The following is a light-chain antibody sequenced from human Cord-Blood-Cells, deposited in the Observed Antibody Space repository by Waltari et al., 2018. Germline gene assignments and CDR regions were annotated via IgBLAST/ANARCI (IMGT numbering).Light chain of an antibody. Sequence: QSALTQPASVSGSPGQSITISCTGTSSDVGGYNYVSWYQQHPGKAPKLMIYEVSNRPSGFSNRFSGSKSGNTAPLTISGLQAEDEADYYCSSYTSSSTYVFGSGTKVTVL. CDR2: EVS. CDR3: SSYTSSSTYV. J-gene: IGLJ1*01. CDR1: SSDVGGYNY. V-gene: IGLV2-14*01.